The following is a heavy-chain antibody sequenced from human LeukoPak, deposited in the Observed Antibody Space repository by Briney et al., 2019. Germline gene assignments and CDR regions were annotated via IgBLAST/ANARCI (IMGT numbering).Heavy chain of an antibody. CDR3: ARHRKWLWDYYYMDV. J-gene: IGHJ6*03. CDR2: IENSGRT. V-gene: IGHV4-59*08. CDR1: GGSITSDY. D-gene: IGHD5-12*01. Sequence: SETLSLTCIVSGGSITSDYWSWIRQPPGKGLEWIGYIENSGRTEYNPSLMSRITISVDTSKNQFSLKLSSVTAADTAVYYCARHRKWLWDYYYMDVWGKGTTVTISS.